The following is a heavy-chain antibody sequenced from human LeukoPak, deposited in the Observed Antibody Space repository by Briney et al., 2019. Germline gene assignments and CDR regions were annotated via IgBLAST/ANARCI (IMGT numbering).Heavy chain of an antibody. Sequence: SVKVSCKASGYTFTDYYIHWVRQAPGQGPEWLGRINPNSGGTDSAQKFQGRVTMTRDTSITTAYMELSRLTSDDTAVYYCARVAYGNNATPFDHWGPGTLVVVSS. CDR3: ARVAYGNNATPFDH. CDR2: INPNSGGT. J-gene: IGHJ4*02. D-gene: IGHD4-11*01. V-gene: IGHV1-2*06. CDR1: GYTFTDYY.